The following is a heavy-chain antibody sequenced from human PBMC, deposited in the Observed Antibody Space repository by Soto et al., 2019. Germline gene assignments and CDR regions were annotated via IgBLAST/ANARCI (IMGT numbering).Heavy chain of an antibody. CDR1: GGSLSGYY. V-gene: IGHV4-34*03. CDR3: TGLGMVAAHKEFDP. J-gene: IGHJ5*02. CDR2: INHSGST. Sequence: SETLSLTCAVYGGSLSGYYWSWIRQPPGKGLEWIGEINHSGSTNYNPSLKSRVTISVDTSKNQFSLKLSSLTAADTALYYCTGLGMVAAHKEFDPCGQGTLVTLSS. D-gene: IGHD2-15*01.